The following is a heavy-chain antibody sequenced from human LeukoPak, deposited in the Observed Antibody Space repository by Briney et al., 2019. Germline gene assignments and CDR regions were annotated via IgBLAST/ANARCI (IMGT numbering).Heavy chain of an antibody. Sequence: GGSLRLSCAASGFTFGSYWMSWVRQAPGKGLEWVANIKQDGSEKYYVDSVKGRFTISRDNAKNSLYLQMNSLRAEDTAVYYCARDKGGYDYWGQGTLVTVSS. CDR2: IKQDGSEK. CDR1: GFTFGSYW. J-gene: IGHJ4*02. D-gene: IGHD5-12*01. V-gene: IGHV3-7*01. CDR3: ARDKGGYDY.